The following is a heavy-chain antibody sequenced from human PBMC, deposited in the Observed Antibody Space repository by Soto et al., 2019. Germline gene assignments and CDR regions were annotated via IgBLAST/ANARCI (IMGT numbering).Heavy chain of an antibody. CDR1: GGSISSYY. D-gene: IGHD1-26*01. Sequence: QVQLQESGPGLVKPSETLSLTCTVSGGSISSYYWSWIRQPPGKGLEWIGYIYYSGSTNYNPSLKSRVTLSVDTSKNQFSRKLSSVTAADTAVYYCARGVGATTAAWFDPWGQGTLVTVSS. CDR3: ARGVGATTAAWFDP. J-gene: IGHJ5*02. CDR2: IYYSGST. V-gene: IGHV4-59*01.